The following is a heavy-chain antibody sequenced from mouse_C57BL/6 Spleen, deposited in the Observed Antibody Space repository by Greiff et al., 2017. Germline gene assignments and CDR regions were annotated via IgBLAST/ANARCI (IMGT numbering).Heavy chain of an antibody. CDR1: GYTFTSYG. CDR2: IYPRSGNT. V-gene: IGHV1-81*01. D-gene: IGHD1-1*01. Sequence: VKLQQSGAELARPGASVKLSCKASGYTFTSYGISWVKQRTGQGLEWIGEIYPRSGNTYYNEKFKGKATLTADKSSSTAYMELRSLTSEDSAVYFCARIDYGSADYWGQGTTLTVSS. J-gene: IGHJ2*01. CDR3: ARIDYGSADY.